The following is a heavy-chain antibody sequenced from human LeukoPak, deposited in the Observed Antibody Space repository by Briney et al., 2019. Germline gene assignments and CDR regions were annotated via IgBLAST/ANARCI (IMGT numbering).Heavy chain of an antibody. CDR1: GFAFGSYA. CDR3: AKDPMGATGADY. J-gene: IGHJ4*02. CDR2: IRYDGSNK. V-gene: IGHV3-30*02. Sequence: PGTSLRLSCEASGFAFGSYAMHWVRQAPGKGLEWVAFIRYDGSNKYYADSVKGRFTISRDNSKNTLYLQMNSLRAEDTAVYYCAKDPMGATGADYWDQGTLVTVSS. D-gene: IGHD1-26*01.